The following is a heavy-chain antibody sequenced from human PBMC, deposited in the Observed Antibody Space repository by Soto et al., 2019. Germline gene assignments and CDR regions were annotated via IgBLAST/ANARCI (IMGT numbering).Heavy chain of an antibody. D-gene: IGHD2-15*01. V-gene: IGHV4-31*03. J-gene: IGHJ4*02. Sequence: QVQLQESGPGLVKPSQTLSLTCTVSGGSISSGGYYWSWIRQHPGKGLEWIGYIYYSGSTYYNPSLKSRVTISVDTSKTRFSLKLSSVTAADTAVYYCARELGYCSGGSCYEGGGADYWGQGTLVTVSS. CDR1: GGSISSGGYY. CDR2: IYYSGST. CDR3: ARELGYCSGGSCYEGGGADY.